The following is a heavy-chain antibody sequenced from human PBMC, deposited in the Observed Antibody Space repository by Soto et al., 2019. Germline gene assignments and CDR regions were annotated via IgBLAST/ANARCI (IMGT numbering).Heavy chain of an antibody. J-gene: IGHJ4*02. CDR1: GGTFSSYA. CDR3: ARGSGRNYDSRGYYSY. CDR2: IIPIFGTA. Sequence: QVQLVQSGAEVKKPGSSVKVSCKASGGTFSSYAISWVRQAPGQGLEWMGGIIPIFGTANYAQKFQGRVRVTADEATCTAYMELSSLRSEDTAVYYCARGSGRNYDSRGYYSYWGQGTLVTVSS. V-gene: IGHV1-69*01. D-gene: IGHD3-22*01.